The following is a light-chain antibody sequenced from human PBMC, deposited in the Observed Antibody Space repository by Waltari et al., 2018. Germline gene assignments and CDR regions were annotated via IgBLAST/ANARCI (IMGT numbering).Light chain of an antibody. CDR3: QQYGSSPWT. CDR1: QSVSSSY. V-gene: IGKV3-20*01. J-gene: IGKJ1*01. Sequence: EIVLTQSPGTLSLSPGERATLSCRASQSVSSSYLAGYQQKPGQATRVLSHGASNRATGIPDRFSGSGYGTDFTLTISRLEHEDFAVYYCQQYGSSPWTFGQGTKVEIK. CDR2: GAS.